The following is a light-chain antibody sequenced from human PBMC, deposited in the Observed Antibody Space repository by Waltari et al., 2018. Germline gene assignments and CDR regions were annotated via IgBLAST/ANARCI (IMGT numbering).Light chain of an antibody. CDR2: TNN. J-gene: IGLJ2*01. V-gene: IGLV1-44*01. CDR3: AAWDDNLSGYVV. CDR1: SSNIGSNT. Sequence: QSVLTQPPSASGTPGQRVTISCSGSSSNIGSNTVNWYQKLPGTAPKLLIYTNNPRPSVVPDRFSGSTSGTSASLAITGLQSEDDADYYCAAWDDNLSGYVVFGGGTKLTVL.